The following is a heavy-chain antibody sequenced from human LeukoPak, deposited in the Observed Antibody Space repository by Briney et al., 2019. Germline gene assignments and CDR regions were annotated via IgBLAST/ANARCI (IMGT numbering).Heavy chain of an antibody. Sequence: GGSLRLSCAASGFTFDDYAMHWVRQAPGRGLEWVSGMNWNGGITGYADSVKGRFAISRDNAKNSLYLQMNRLRAEDTAVYYCAKDISGWYGSFAFDIWGQGTMVTVSS. CDR2: MNWNGGIT. CDR3: AKDISGWYGSFAFDI. V-gene: IGHV3-9*01. CDR1: GFTFDDYA. J-gene: IGHJ3*02. D-gene: IGHD6-19*01.